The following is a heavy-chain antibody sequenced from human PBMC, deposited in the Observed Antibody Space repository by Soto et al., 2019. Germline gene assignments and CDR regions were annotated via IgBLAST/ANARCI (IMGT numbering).Heavy chain of an antibody. Sequence: GGSLRLSCSSSGFTFADYALSWFRQAPGRGQERVGFIRSKTYGGTTEYAASVKGRFTISREDSNSIAYLQMNSLKTEDTAVYYCSRLRIWKPYYFDNWGQGTLVTVSS. CDR2: IRSKTYGGTT. CDR1: GFTFADYA. D-gene: IGHD3-3*01. J-gene: IGHJ4*02. V-gene: IGHV3-49*03. CDR3: SRLRIWKPYYFDN.